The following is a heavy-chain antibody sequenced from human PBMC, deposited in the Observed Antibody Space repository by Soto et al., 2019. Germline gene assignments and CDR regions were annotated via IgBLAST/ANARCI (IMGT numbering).Heavy chain of an antibody. CDR3: ARDLNLAVAGSLLNWFDP. J-gene: IGHJ5*02. CDR2: LYYTGST. D-gene: IGHD6-19*01. Sequence: WETLSLTCTVSGVPISNFYWSWIRQPPGKGLEWIGYLYYTGSTNYNPSLKSRVTMSLDTSNNQLSLKLTSVTAADTAVYYCARDLNLAVAGSLLNWFDPWGQGTLVTVSS. V-gene: IGHV4-59*01. CDR1: GVPISNFY.